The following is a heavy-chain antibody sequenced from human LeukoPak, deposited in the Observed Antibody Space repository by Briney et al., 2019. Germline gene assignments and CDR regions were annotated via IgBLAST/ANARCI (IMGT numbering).Heavy chain of an antibody. Sequence: ASVKVSCKTSGYTFADYDIHWVRQAPGQGLEWMGWIYPKSGGTNSAQTFQGRVTMTRDTSISTAYMEVSRLRFDATAVYYCARVSTSGYRDWLDPWGQGTLVTVSS. CDR3: ARVSTSGYRDWLDP. J-gene: IGHJ5*02. CDR1: GYTFADYD. D-gene: IGHD3-9*01. CDR2: IYPKSGGT. V-gene: IGHV1-2*02.